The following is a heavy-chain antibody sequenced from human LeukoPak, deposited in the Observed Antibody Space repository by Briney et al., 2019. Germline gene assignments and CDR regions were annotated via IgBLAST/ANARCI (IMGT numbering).Heavy chain of an antibody. Sequence: SETLSLTCTVPGGSISSYYWSWIRQPPGKGLEWIGYIYYSGSTNYNPSLKSRVTISVDTSKNQFSLKLSSVTAADTAVYYCARHLGTSCFDYWGQGTLVTVSS. J-gene: IGHJ4*02. CDR2: IYYSGST. D-gene: IGHD2-2*01. CDR1: GGSISSYY. V-gene: IGHV4-59*08. CDR3: ARHLGTSCFDY.